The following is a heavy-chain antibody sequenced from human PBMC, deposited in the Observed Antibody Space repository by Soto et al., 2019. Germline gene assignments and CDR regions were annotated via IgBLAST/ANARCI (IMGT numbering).Heavy chain of an antibody. V-gene: IGHV1-18*01. CDR3: ARDLSPYDYIWGSYRSPFDY. Sequence: ASVKVSCKASGYTFTSYGISWVRQAPGQGLEWMGWISAYNGNTNYAQKLQGRVTMTTDTSTSTAYMELRSLRSDDTAVYYCARDLSPYDYIWGSYRSPFDYWGQGTLVTVSS. D-gene: IGHD3-16*02. CDR1: GYTFTSYG. CDR2: ISAYNGNT. J-gene: IGHJ4*02.